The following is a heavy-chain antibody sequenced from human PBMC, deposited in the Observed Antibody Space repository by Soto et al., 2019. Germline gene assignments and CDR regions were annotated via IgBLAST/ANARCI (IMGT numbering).Heavy chain of an antibody. CDR1: GFRFSGYG. V-gene: IGHV3-30*18. Sequence: GGSLRLSCAASGFRFSGYGMHWVRQAPGKGLEWVAVTSYDGSYKYYGESVKGRFTISRDNPKNTLYLQMNSLRSEDTAVYYCAKDVGGPPGHWGQGTLVTVSS. CDR2: TSYDGSYK. D-gene: IGHD6-25*01. J-gene: IGHJ4*02. CDR3: AKDVGGPPGH.